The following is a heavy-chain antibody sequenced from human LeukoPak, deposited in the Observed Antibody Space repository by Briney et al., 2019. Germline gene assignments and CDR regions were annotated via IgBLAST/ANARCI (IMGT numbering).Heavy chain of an antibody. J-gene: IGHJ4*02. CDR3: ARIGAASYRDY. CDR2: IDECSGT. V-gene: IGHV3-21*01. CDR1: GFTFSNFA. Sequence: GGSLRLSCAASGFTFSNFAMTWVRQAPGKGLEWVSSIDECSGTYYADSLKGRFTISRDNARNSLYLQMNSLRAEDTAVYYCARIGAASYRDYWGQGTLVTVYS. D-gene: IGHD6-13*01.